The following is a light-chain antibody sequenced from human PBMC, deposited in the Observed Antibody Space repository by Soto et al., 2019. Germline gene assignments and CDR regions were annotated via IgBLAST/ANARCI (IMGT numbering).Light chain of an antibody. V-gene: IGLV6-57*04. Sequence: NFMLTQPHSVSESPGKTVTISCTRSSGSIGSNYVQWYQQRPGSAPTTVVNKDDQRPSGVPDRFSGSIDSSSNSASLTIAGLKTEDEADYYCQSYDDNSVVFGGGTKVTVL. CDR2: KDD. J-gene: IGLJ2*01. CDR3: QSYDDNSVV. CDR1: SGSIGSNY.